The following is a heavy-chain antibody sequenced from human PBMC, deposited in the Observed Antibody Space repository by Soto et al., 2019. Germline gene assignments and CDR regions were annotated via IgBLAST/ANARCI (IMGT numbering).Heavy chain of an antibody. J-gene: IGHJ6*03. CDR1: GGSFSGYY. D-gene: IGHD3-3*01. CDR3: ARAGVGYDFWRASYYYYYYMDD. V-gene: IGHV4-34*01. CDR2: INHSGST. Sequence: QVQLQQWGAGLLKPSETLSLTCAVYGGSFSGYYWSWIRQPPGRGLEWIGEINHSGSTNYNPSLKSRGTMSVDTSKNQFSLKLSSGTAADTAVYFCARAGVGYDFWRASYYYYYYMDDRGKGTTVTVSS.